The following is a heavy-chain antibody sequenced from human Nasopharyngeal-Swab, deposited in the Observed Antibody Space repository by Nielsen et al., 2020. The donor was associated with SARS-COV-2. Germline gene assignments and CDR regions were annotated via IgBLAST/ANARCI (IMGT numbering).Heavy chain of an antibody. V-gene: IGHV3-21*01. J-gene: IGHJ6*03. CDR3: ARIAGRGSIYYYYMDV. CDR2: ISSSSTYI. D-gene: IGHD1-26*01. Sequence: GESLQISCAASGFTFSSYNMNWVRQAPGKGLEWVSSISSSSTYIYYADSVKGRFTISKDSAKNSLYLQMNSLRAEDTAVYFCARIAGRGSIYYYYMDVWGTGTTVTVSS. CDR1: GFTFSSYN.